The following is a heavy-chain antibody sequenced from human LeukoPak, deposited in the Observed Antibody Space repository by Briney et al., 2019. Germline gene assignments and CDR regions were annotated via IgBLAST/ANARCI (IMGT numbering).Heavy chain of an antibody. CDR3: ARDLKFYYGSGSYPDY. V-gene: IGHV3-7*03. Sequence: GGSLRLSCAASGFTFSSYWMSWVRQAPGKGLEWVANIKQDGSEKYYVDSVEGRFTISRDNAKNSLYLQMNSLRAEDTAVYYCARDLKFYYGSGSYPDYWGQGTLVTVSS. J-gene: IGHJ4*02. CDR2: IKQDGSEK. D-gene: IGHD3-10*01. CDR1: GFTFSSYW.